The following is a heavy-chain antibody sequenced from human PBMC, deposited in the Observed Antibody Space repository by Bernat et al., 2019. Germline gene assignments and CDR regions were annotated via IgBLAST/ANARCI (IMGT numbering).Heavy chain of an antibody. CDR1: GFTFGDYA. Sequence: EVQLVASGGGLVQPGRSLRLSCTASGFTFGDYAMSWVRQAPGKGLEWVGFIRSKAYGGTTEYAASVKGRFTISRDDSKSIAYLQMNSLKTEDTAVYYCTRGIDYYDSSGYLYWGQGTLGTVSS. D-gene: IGHD3-22*01. CDR2: IRSKAYGGTT. J-gene: IGHJ4*02. V-gene: IGHV3-49*04. CDR3: TRGIDYYDSSGYLY.